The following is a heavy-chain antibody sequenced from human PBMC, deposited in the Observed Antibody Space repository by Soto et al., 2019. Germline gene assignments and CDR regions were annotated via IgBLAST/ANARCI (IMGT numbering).Heavy chain of an antibody. V-gene: IGHV1-3*01. J-gene: IGHJ4*02. CDR2: INAGNGNT. CDR1: GYTFTSYA. CDR3: ARDEAGEPFFDY. D-gene: IGHD7-27*01. Sequence: ASVKVSCKASGYTFTSYAMHWVRQAPGQRLEWMGWINAGNGNTKYSQKFQGRVTITRDTSASTAYMELSSLRSEDTAVYYCARDEAGEPFFDYWGQGTLVTVSS.